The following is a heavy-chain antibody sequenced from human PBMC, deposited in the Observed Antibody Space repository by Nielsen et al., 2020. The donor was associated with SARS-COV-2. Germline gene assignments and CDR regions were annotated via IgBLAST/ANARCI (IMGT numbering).Heavy chain of an antibody. V-gene: IGHV3-74*01. CDR2: INSDGSST. CDR3: ARESRVFGDYYFDY. Sequence: GESLKISCAASGFTFSSYWMHWVRQAPGKGLVWVSRINSDGSSTSYADSVKGRFTISRDNAKNTLYLQMNSLRAEDTAVYYCARESRVFGDYYFDYWGQGTLVTVSS. D-gene: IGHD3-10*01. J-gene: IGHJ4*02. CDR1: GFTFSSYW.